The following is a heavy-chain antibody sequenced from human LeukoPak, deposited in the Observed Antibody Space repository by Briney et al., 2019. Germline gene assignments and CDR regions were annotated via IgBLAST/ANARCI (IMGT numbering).Heavy chain of an antibody. CDR2: IYHSGST. V-gene: IGHV4-38-2*02. CDR1: GYSISSGYY. Sequence: PSETLSLTCAVSGYSISSGYYWGWIRQPPGKGLEWIGSIYHSGSTYYNPSLKSRVTISVDTSKNQFSLKLSSVTAADTAVYYCARDVLLWFGGENWFDPWGQGTLVTVSS. CDR3: ARDVLLWFGGENWFDP. J-gene: IGHJ5*02. D-gene: IGHD3-10*01.